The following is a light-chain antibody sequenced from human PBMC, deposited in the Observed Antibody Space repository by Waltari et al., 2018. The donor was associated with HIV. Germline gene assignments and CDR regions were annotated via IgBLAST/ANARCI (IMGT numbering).Light chain of an antibody. V-gene: IGLV1-44*01. CDR3: ASWEDSLNGVV. CDR1: SSNIGRTS. J-gene: IGLJ2*01. Sequence: QSVLTQPPSASGTPGQRVTMSCSGSSSNIGRTSVNWYQQLPGTAPKVLIYSDNQRPCGVPDRVSGSRSGTSGSLASSGLQSEDEAVYYCASWEDSLNGVVFGGGTKLTVL. CDR2: SDN.